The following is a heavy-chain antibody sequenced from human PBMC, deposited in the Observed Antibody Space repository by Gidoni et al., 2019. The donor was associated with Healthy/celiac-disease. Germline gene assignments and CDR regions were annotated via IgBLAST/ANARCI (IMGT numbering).Heavy chain of an antibody. V-gene: IGHV3-23*01. Sequence: EVQLWESGGGLVQPGGSLRLSCAASGFTFSSYARSWVRQAPGKGLECVSAISGSGGSTSYADSVKGRFTISRDNSKNTLYLQMNSLRAEDTAVYYCANYYDYVWGKGYFDYWGQGTLVTVSS. CDR2: ISGSGGST. J-gene: IGHJ4*02. CDR1: GFTFSSYA. D-gene: IGHD3-16*01. CDR3: ANYYDYVWGKGYFDY.